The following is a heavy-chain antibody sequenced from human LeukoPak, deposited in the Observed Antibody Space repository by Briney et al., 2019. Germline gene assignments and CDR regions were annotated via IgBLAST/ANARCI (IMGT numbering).Heavy chain of an antibody. V-gene: IGHV4-34*01. CDR1: GGSFSGYY. D-gene: IGHD6-19*01. J-gene: IGHJ4*02. Sequence: SETLSLTCAVYGGSFSGYYWSWIRQPPGKGLEWIGEINHSGSTNYNPSLKSRVTISVDTSKNQFPLKLSSVTAADTAVYYCATRGPGIAVAGYWGQGTLVTVSS. CDR2: INHSGST. CDR3: ATRGPGIAVAGY.